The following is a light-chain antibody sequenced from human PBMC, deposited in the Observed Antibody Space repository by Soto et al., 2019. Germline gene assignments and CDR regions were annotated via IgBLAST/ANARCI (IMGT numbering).Light chain of an antibody. V-gene: IGKV3-20*01. CDR3: QQYSTTHPLT. Sequence: EIVLTQSPGTLSLSPGERATLSCRASQSVSSSLGWYQQKPGQAPRLLIYGASTRPTAIPDRFSGSGSGTDFTLTISSREPEDFAVYYCQQYSTTHPLTFGQGTRLEIK. J-gene: IGKJ5*01. CDR1: QSVSSS. CDR2: GAS.